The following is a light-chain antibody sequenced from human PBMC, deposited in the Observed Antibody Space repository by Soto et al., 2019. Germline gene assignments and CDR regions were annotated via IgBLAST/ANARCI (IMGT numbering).Light chain of an antibody. CDR1: SSDVGDFNY. CDR3: CSYSSSTTHMV. Sequence: QSALTQPASVSGSPGRSVTISCTGTSSDVGDFNYVSWYQHLPGRAAKLIIYDVTNRPSRISYRVSASKSGRTASLTISGVQAEDEADYYCCSYSSSTTHMVFGGGTKLTVL. V-gene: IGLV2-14*03. CDR2: DVT. J-gene: IGLJ2*01.